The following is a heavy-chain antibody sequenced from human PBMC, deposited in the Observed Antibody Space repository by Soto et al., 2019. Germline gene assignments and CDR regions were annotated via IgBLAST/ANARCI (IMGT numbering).Heavy chain of an antibody. CDR3: AREFLEPFDY. CDR2: ISYDGSNK. Sequence: PGGSLRLSCAASGFTFSSYAMHWVRQAPGKGLEWVAVISYDGSNKYYADSVKGRFTISRDNSKNTLYLQMNSLRAEDTAVYYCAREFLEPFDYWGQGTLVTVSS. V-gene: IGHV3-30-3*01. D-gene: IGHD1-1*01. J-gene: IGHJ4*02. CDR1: GFTFSSYA.